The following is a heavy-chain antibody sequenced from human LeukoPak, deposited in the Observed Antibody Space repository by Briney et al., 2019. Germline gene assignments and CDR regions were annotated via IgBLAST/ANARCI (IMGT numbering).Heavy chain of an antibody. CDR1: GDSFNSCDCY. V-gene: IGHV4-39*02. J-gene: IGHJ5*02. CDR2: GFHDGNS. D-gene: IGHD2/OR15-2a*01. CDR3: VRGQRVPALSFSSWFYP. Sequence: WETLSLTCTVSGDSFNSCDCYWGWIRQPPGKGLEWFGSGFHDGNSYYNPSLKSRVSISIDTSRNHFSLNLRFVTAAADTAVYYCVRGQRVPALSFSSWFYPWSQGTLVTVSS.